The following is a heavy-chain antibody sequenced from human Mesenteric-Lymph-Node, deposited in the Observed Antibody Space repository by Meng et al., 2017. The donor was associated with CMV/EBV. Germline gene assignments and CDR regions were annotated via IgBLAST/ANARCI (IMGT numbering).Heavy chain of an antibody. CDR1: GGSISSYY. Sequence: SETLSLTCTVSGGSISSYYWNWIRQPPGKGLEWIGYIYYSGSTNYNPSLKSRVTISVDTSKNQFSLKLSSVTAADTAVYYCARILGASYGHYYYGMDVWGQGTTVTVSS. D-gene: IGHD5-18*01. CDR3: ARILGASYGHYYYGMDV. J-gene: IGHJ6*02. V-gene: IGHV4-59*01. CDR2: IYYSGST.